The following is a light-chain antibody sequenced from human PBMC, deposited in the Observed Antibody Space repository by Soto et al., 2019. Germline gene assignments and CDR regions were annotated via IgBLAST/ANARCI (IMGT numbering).Light chain of an antibody. V-gene: IGKV1-5*03. Sequence: DIQMTQSPSPLSASVGDRVTITCRASQSIVRWLAWYQQKPGKAPKLLIYKASTLKSGVPSRFSGSGSGTEFTLTISSLQPDDVATYYCQHYNSYSEALGQGTKVDIK. CDR2: KAS. J-gene: IGKJ1*01. CDR3: QHYNSYSEA. CDR1: QSIVRW.